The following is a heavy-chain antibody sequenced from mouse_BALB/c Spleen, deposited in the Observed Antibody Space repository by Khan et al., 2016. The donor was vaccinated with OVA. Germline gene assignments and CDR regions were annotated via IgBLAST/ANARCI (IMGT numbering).Heavy chain of an antibody. J-gene: IGHJ4*01. CDR1: GYTFTNYG. CDR2: INTYTGEP. CDR3: AREVGDHYAMDY. Sequence: LVESGPELKKPGETVKISCKASGYTFTNYGMNWVKQAPGKGLKWMGWINTYTGEPTYADDFKGRFAFSLETSASTAYLQINNLKNEDTATYFCAREVGDHYAMDYWGQGTSVTVSS. V-gene: IGHV9-3-1*01.